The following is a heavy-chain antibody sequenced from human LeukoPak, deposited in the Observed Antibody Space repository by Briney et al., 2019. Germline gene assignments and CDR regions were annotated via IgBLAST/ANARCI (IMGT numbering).Heavy chain of an antibody. J-gene: IGHJ6*02. D-gene: IGHD2-2*01. CDR1: GYTFTSYP. V-gene: IGHV7-4-1*02. CDR2: INTNTGNP. Sequence: GASVKVSCRASGYTFTSYPMNWVRQAPGQGLEWMGWINTNTGNPTYAQGFIGRFVFSLDTSVSTAYLQISSLKAEDTAVYYCARRKIVVVPGASSSYYGMDVWGQGTTVTVSS. CDR3: ARRKIVVVPGASSSYYGMDV.